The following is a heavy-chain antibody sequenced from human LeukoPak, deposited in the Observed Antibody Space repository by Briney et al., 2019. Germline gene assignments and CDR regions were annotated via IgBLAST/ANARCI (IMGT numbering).Heavy chain of an antibody. V-gene: IGHV3-7*05. CDR1: KFTFSNYW. Sequence: RGSLRLSCAASKFTFSNYWMTWVRQAPGKGPEWVASINPDGSDHYYVDSVKGRFTISRDNAKDSLYLQMSSLRVEDTAVYFCVRGRPYWGQGTLVTVSS. CDR3: VRGRPY. CDR2: INPDGSDH. J-gene: IGHJ4*02.